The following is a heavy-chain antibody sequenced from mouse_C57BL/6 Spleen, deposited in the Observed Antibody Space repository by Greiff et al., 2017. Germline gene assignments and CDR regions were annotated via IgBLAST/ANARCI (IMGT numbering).Heavy chain of an antibody. Sequence: LQQSGAELVRPGASVTLSCKASGYTFTDYEMHWVKQTPVHGLEWIGAIDPETGGTAYNQKFKGKAILTADKSSSTAYMELRSLTSEDSAVYYCTRADYDYDGSFYAMDYWGQGTSVTVSS. J-gene: IGHJ4*01. CDR3: TRADYDYDGSFYAMDY. D-gene: IGHD2-4*01. CDR2: IDPETGGT. V-gene: IGHV1-15*01. CDR1: GYTFTDYE.